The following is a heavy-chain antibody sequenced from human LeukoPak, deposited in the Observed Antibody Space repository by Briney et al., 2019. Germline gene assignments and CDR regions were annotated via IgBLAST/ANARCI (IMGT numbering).Heavy chain of an antibody. CDR1: GGSISSYY. V-gene: IGHV4-4*07. J-gene: IGHJ4*02. CDR2: IYTSGST. CDR3: ARVYNYYDSSGYYYLYFDY. Sequence: SETLSLTCTVSGGSISSYYWSWIRQPAGKGLEWIGRIYTSGSTNYNPSLKSRVTMSVDTSKNQFSLKLSSVTAADTAVYYCARVYNYYDSSGYYYLYFDYWGQGTLVTVSS. D-gene: IGHD3-22*01.